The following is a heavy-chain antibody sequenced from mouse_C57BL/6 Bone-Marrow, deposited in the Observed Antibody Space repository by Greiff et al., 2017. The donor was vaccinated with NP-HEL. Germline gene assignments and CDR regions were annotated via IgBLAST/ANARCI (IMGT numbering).Heavy chain of an antibody. CDR1: GYTFTSYW. CDR3: ARFGSY. J-gene: IGHJ3*01. CDR2: IAPSDSYT. V-gene: IGHV1-59*01. Sequence: QVQLPQPGAELVRPGTSVKLSCKASGYTFTSYWMHWVKQRPGQGLEWIGVIAPSDSYTNYNQKFKGKATLTVDTSSSTAYMQLSSLTSEDSAVYYCARFGSYWGQGTLVTVSA.